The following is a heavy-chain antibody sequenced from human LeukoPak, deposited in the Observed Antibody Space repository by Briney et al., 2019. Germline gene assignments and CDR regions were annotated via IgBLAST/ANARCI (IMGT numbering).Heavy chain of an antibody. CDR3: AFEGIVVVPAAIGAFDI. Sequence: ASVKVFCKASGYTFTDYYMHWVQQAPGKGLEWMGRVDPEDGETIYAEKFQGRVTITADTSTDTAYMELSSLRSEDTAVYYCAFEGIVVVPAAIGAFDIWGQGTMVTVSS. CDR1: GYTFTDYY. V-gene: IGHV1-69-2*01. J-gene: IGHJ3*02. CDR2: VDPEDGET. D-gene: IGHD2-2*01.